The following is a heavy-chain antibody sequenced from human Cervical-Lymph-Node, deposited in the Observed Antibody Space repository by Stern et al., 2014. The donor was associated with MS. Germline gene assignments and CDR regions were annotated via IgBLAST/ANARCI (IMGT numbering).Heavy chain of an antibody. J-gene: IGHJ4*02. CDR1: GYIFSNYY. CDR3: ARRPPNHYDSSGQGGFLDY. V-gene: IGHV5-51*03. D-gene: IGHD3-22*01. Sequence: VQLVQSGAEVKKPGESLKISCKGSGYIFSNYYIAWVRQMPGKGLEWMGVFYPSDSDTRYSPSCQGQVTMSADKSTNTAYLQWSSLKASDTAIYYCARRPPNHYDSSGQGGFLDYWGQGTLVTVSS. CDR2: FYPSDSDT.